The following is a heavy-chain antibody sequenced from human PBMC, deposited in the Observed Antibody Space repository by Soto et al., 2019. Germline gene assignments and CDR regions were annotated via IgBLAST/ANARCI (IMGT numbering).Heavy chain of an antibody. J-gene: IGHJ4*02. CDR1: GFTFSNAW. V-gene: IGHV3-15*01. CDR2: IKSKNDGGTT. CDR3: TTLRVAAAGKGIDY. D-gene: IGHD6-13*01. Sequence: PGGSLRLSCAASGFTFSNAWMSWVRQAPGKGLEWVGRIKSKNDGGTTDYDAPVKGRFTISRDDSKNTLYLQMNSLKTEDTAVYYCTTLRVAAAGKGIDYWGQGTLVTVSS.